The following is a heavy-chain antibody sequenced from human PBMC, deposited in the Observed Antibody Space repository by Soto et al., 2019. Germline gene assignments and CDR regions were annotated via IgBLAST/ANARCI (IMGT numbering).Heavy chain of an antibody. V-gene: IGHV4-34*01. D-gene: IGHD4-4*01. CDR1: GGSFSGYY. J-gene: IGHJ4*02. CDR3: ARGALYSNYVRYFDY. CDR2: INHSGST. Sequence: PSETLSLTCAVYGGSFSGYYWSWIRQPPGKGLEWIGEINHSGSTNYNPSLKSRVTISVDTSKNQFSLKLSSVTAADTAVYYCARGALYSNYVRYFDYWGQGTLVTVSS.